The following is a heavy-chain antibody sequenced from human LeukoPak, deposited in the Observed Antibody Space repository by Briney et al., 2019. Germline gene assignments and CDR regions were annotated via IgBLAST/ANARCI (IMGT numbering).Heavy chain of an antibody. CDR3: ARIRSIAARPGPYYFDY. D-gene: IGHD6-6*01. V-gene: IGHV4-39*07. J-gene: IGHJ4*02. Sequence: SETLSLTCTVSGGSISSSSYYWGWIRQPPGKGLEWIGSIYYSGSTYYNPSLKSRVTISVDTSKNQFSLKLSSVTAADTAVYYCARIRSIAARPGPYYFDYWGQGTLVTVSS. CDR1: GGSISSSSYY. CDR2: IYYSGST.